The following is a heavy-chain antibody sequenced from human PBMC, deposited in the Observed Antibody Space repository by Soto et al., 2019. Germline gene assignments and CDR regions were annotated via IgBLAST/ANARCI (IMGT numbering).Heavy chain of an antibody. J-gene: IGHJ4*02. Sequence: EVQLLESGGGLVQPGGSLRLSCAASGFTFSTCAMSWVRQAPGKGLEWVSGVSAGGSSKYCADDVQGRFTIPINNSKNTLYLQMNSLRAEDAAVYYSAKGGDSTNDGGVVGEFDYWGQGTLVTVSS. D-gene: IGHD3-3*01. V-gene: IGHV3-23*01. CDR1: GFTFSTCA. CDR2: VSAGGSSK. CDR3: AKGGDSTNDGGVVGEFDY.